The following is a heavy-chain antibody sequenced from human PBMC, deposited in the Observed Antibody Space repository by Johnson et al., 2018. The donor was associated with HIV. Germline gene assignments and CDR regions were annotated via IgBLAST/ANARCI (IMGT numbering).Heavy chain of an antibody. Sequence: QVQLVESGGGLVQPGRSLRLSCTASGFTFGDYAMSWVRQAPGKGLEWVAFRRYDGGDTWYADSVKGRFPVSRDNSKDTLYLQMNSLRAEDTAVYYCARDPRLGELKIDRRGYAFDIWGQGTMVTVSS. V-gene: IGHV3-30-3*01. J-gene: IGHJ3*02. D-gene: IGHD3-16*01. CDR1: GFTFGDYA. CDR3: ARDPRLGELKIDRRGYAFDI. CDR2: RRYDGGDT.